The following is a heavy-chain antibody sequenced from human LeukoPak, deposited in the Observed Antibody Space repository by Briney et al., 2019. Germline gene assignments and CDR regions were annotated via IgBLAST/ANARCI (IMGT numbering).Heavy chain of an antibody. V-gene: IGHV3-23*01. Sequence: PGGSLRLSCAASGFTFSNYAMSWVRQAPGRGLEWVSAISGSGGSTYDADSVEGRFTISRDNSKNTLYLQMNSLRAEDTAVYYCAKSLSALPAALDYWGQGTLVTVSS. D-gene: IGHD2-2*01. CDR3: AKSLSALPAALDY. J-gene: IGHJ4*02. CDR2: ISGSGGST. CDR1: GFTFSNYA.